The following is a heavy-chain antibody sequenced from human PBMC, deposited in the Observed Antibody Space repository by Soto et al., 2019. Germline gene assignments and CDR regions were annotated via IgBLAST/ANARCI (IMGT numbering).Heavy chain of an antibody. CDR1: GYTFTSYD. V-gene: IGHV1-8*01. D-gene: IGHD2-15*01. CDR3: ASKQSGEYCSGCSCYSVRDAFDI. J-gene: IGHJ3*02. CDR2: MNPNSGNT. Sequence: QVQLVQSGAEVKKPGASVKVSCKASGYTFTSYDINWVRQATGQGLEWMGWMNPNSGNTGYAQKFQGRVTITRNTSISTAYMELSSLRSEDTAVYYCASKQSGEYCSGCSCYSVRDAFDIWGQGTMVTVSS.